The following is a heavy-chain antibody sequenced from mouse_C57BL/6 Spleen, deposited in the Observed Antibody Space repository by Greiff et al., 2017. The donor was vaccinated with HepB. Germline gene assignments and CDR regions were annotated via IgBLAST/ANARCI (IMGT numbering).Heavy chain of an antibody. Sequence: QVQLQQPGAELVRPGSSVKLSCKASGYTFTSYWMHWVKQRPIQGLEWIGNIDPSDSETHYNQKFKDKATLTVDKSSSTAYMQLSSLTSEDSAVYYCVYYGSSNWYFDVWGTGTTVTVSS. CDR3: VYYGSSNWYFDV. V-gene: IGHV1-52*01. J-gene: IGHJ1*03. CDR2: IDPSDSET. D-gene: IGHD1-1*01. CDR1: GYTFTSYW.